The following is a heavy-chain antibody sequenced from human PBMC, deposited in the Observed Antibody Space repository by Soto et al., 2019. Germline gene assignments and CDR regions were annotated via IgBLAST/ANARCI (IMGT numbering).Heavy chain of an antibody. CDR2: INHSGST. V-gene: IGHV4-34*01. Sequence: SETLSLTCAVYGGSFSGYYWSWIRQPPGKGLEWIGEINHSGSTNYNLSLKSRVTISVDKSKNQFSLKLSSVTAADTAVYYCARDEPSGARESPTVYDYGMDVWGQGTTVTVSS. D-gene: IGHD3-10*01. CDR1: GGSFSGYY. CDR3: ARDEPSGARESPTVYDYGMDV. J-gene: IGHJ6*02.